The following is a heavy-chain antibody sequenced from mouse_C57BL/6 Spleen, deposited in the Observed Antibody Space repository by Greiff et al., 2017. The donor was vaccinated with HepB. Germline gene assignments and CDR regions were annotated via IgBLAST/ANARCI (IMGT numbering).Heavy chain of an antibody. CDR3: ARVLGRWYFDV. J-gene: IGHJ1*03. D-gene: IGHD4-1*01. CDR2: INYDGSST. V-gene: IGHV5-16*01. CDR1: GFTFSDYY. Sequence: EVQVVESEGGLVQPGSSMKLSCTASGFTFSDYYMAWVRQVPEKGLEWVANINYDGSSTYYLDSLKSRFIISRDNAKNILYLQMSSLKSEDTATYYCARVLGRWYFDVWGTGTTVTVSS.